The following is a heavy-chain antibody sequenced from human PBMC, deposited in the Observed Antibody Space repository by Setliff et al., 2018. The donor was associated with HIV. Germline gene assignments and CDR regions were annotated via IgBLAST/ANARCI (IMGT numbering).Heavy chain of an antibody. D-gene: IGHD6-19*01. CDR1: GGSISGYY. CDR2: IYTSGST. Sequence: SETLSLTSTVSGGSISGYYWSWIRQPAGKGLDWIGRIYTSGSTNYNPSLKSRVTLSIDTSKNQFSLKLSSVTAADTAVYYCARDPYISGFDYWGQGTLVTVSS. J-gene: IGHJ4*02. V-gene: IGHV4-4*07. CDR3: ARDPYISGFDY.